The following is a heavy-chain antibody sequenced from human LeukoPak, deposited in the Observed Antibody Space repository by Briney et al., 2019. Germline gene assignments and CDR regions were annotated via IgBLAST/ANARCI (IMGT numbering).Heavy chain of an antibody. CDR1: GFTFSSCC. D-gene: IGHD6-13*01. CDR2: ISSSSRNI. V-gene: IGHV3-21*01. CDR3: ARRAGAGTPWFDP. J-gene: IGHJ5*02. Sequence: GGSLRLSCAASGFTFSSCCMSWVRRAPGKGLEWVSSISSSSRNIYYADSLKGRFTISRDNAKNSLYLQMNSLRAEDTAVYYCARRAGAGTPWFDPWGQGTLVTVSS.